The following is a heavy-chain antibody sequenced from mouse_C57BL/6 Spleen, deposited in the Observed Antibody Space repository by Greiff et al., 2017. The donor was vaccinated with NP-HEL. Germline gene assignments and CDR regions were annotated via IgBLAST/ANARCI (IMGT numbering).Heavy chain of an antibody. Sequence: VQLQESGPGLVAPSQSLSITCTVSGFSLTSYSISWVRQPPGKGLEWLGVIWTGGGTNYNSALKSRLSISKYNSMSKVFLKMTSLQTDDTARYYCARNPVATPFDYWGKGTTLTVAS. CDR1: GFSLTSYS. CDR2: IWTGGGT. D-gene: IGHD1-1*01. J-gene: IGHJ2*01. V-gene: IGHV2-9-1*01. CDR3: ARNPVATPFDY.